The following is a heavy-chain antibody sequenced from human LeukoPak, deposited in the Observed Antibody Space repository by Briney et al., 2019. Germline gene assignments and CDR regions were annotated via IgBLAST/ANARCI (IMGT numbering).Heavy chain of an antibody. CDR1: GFTFRTYW. J-gene: IGHJ3*01. V-gene: IGHV3-7*01. Sequence: GGSLRLSCAASGFTFRTYWMSWIRQAPGNEPEWVADINQDGSEEYYLQSVQGRFTVSRDNARNAVFLQMTYLRADDTAVYYCARWKMELERNAFDFWGQGTVVTVSS. CDR2: INQDGSEE. D-gene: IGHD1-26*01. CDR3: ARWKMELERNAFDF.